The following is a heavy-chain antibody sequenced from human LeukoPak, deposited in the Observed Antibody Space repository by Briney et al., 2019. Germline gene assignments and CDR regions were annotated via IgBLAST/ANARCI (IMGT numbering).Heavy chain of an antibody. CDR3: AKQPWGVMYDHSGSYFDY. D-gene: IGHD3-22*01. CDR2: ISDRGDRT. V-gene: IGHV3-23*01. CDR1: GFTFSSYA. J-gene: IGHJ4*02. Sequence: GGSLRLSCAASGFTFSSYAMSWVRQAPGKGLKLVSTISDRGDRTFYADSVKGRCTISRDNSRNTLYLQMNSLKAEDTALYYCAKQPWGVMYDHSGSYFDYWGQGTLVTVSS.